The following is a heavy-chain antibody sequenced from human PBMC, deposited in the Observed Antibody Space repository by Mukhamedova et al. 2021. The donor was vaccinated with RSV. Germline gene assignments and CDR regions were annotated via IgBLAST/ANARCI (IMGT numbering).Heavy chain of an antibody. CDR2: ST. CDR3: ARTYYDFWSGSHDAFDI. J-gene: IGHJ3*02. V-gene: IGHV4-30-2*04. Sequence: STYYNPSLKSRVTISLDTSKNQFSLKLSSVTAADTAVYYCARTYYDFWSGSHDAFDIWGQGTMVTVSS. D-gene: IGHD3-3*01.